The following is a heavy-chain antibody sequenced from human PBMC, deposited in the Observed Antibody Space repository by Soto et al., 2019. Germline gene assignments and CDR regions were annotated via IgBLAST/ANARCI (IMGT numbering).Heavy chain of an antibody. V-gene: IGHV3-30*04. J-gene: IGHJ4*02. D-gene: IGHD3-16*01. Sequence: QVQLVESGGDVVQPGRSLRLSCAASGFTFRFSAMHWVRQAPGQGLEWVAVISYNGRNKHYVDSVKGRFNISRDNSQDTLYLQMDSLRPDDTAVYYCARQAKIGDRSQFYFDSWGQGTLVTVSA. CDR2: ISYNGRNK. CDR1: GFTFRFSA. CDR3: ARQAKIGDRSQFYFDS.